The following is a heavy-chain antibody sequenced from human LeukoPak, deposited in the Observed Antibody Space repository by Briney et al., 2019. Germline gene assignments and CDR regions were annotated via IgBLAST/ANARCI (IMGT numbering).Heavy chain of an antibody. CDR3: ARVGDHYHWYLDL. CDR1: GFTVSTNY. D-gene: IGHD3-10*01. J-gene: IGHJ2*01. CDR2: LYSGSST. V-gene: IGHV3-53*01. Sequence: PGGSLRLSCAAPGFTVSTNYMNWVRQAPGKGLEWVSILYSGSSTYYADSVKGRFTISRDDSKNTLYLQMNSLRAEDTAVYYCARVGDHYHWYLDLWGRGTHVTVSS.